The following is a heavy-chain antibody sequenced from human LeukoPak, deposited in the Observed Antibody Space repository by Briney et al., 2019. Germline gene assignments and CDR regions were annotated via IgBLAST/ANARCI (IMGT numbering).Heavy chain of an antibody. CDR2: IFSICGTA. CDR1: GCIFIHYA. D-gene: IGHD6-19*01. J-gene: IGHJ4*02. CDR3: ASYQQWLVKGNLGY. Sequence: SSVPVSLKASGCIFIHYAISWVRPPPAQGLEWMGGIFSICGTANYAQKLQGRVTNTADESTNTAYMELSSLRSEDTAVYYCASYQQWLVKGNLGYWGQGTLVTVSS. V-gene: IGHV1-69*01.